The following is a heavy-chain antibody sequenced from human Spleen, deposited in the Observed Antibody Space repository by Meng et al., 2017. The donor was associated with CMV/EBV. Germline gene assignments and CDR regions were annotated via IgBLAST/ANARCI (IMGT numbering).Heavy chain of an antibody. V-gene: IGHV3-11*01. J-gene: IGHJ6*02. Sequence: GGSLRLSCAASGFSLSDYYMNWIRQAPGKGLEWVSYISSSATTIYYADSVKGRFTISRDNAKNALYLQIYSLRADDTAVYYCARERVWSVYYYGMDVWGQGTTVTVSS. CDR3: ARERVWSVYYYGMDV. CDR2: ISSSATTI. CDR1: GFSLSDYY. D-gene: IGHD3-3*01.